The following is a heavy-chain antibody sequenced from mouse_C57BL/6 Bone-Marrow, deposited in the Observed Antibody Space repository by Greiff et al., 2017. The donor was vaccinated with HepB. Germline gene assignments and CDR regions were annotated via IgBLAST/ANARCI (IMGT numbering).Heavy chain of an antibody. V-gene: IGHV2-2*01. Sequence: VKVEESGPGLVQPSQSLSITCTVSGFSLTSYGVHWVRQSPGKGLEWLGVIWSGGSTDYNAAFISRLSISKDNSKSQVFFKMNSLQADDTAIYYCARNSDYSLYYAMDYWGQGTSVTVSS. CDR1: GFSLTSYG. D-gene: IGHD2-12*01. J-gene: IGHJ4*01. CDR3: ARNSDYSLYYAMDY. CDR2: IWSGGST.